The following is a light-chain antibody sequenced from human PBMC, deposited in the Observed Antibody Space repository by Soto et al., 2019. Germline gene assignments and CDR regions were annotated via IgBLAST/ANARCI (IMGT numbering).Light chain of an antibody. V-gene: IGKV1-39*01. Sequence: IQMTQSPSSLSASVGDRVTLTCRASQTIATYLNWYQQKPGQVPEVLIYGASRLHVGVPSRFTGSGYGTDFTLTFNNFQPEDFAIYFCQQFYYSPPTFAQGTKLEVK. CDR1: QTIATY. CDR3: QQFYYSPPT. J-gene: IGKJ2*01. CDR2: GAS.